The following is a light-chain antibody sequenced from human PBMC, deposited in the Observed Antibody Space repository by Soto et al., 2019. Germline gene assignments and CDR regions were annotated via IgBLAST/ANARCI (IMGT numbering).Light chain of an antibody. V-gene: IGLV2-8*01. CDR1: SSDVGYYNY. CDR2: EVN. CDR3: TSYAVGINVV. Sequence: QSVLTQPPSASGSPGQSVTISCTGTSSDVGYYNYVSWSQQHPGKAPKLIIYEVNKRPSGVPDRFSGSKSGNTASLTVSGLQAEDEAEYYCTSYAVGINVVFGGGTKLTVL. J-gene: IGLJ2*01.